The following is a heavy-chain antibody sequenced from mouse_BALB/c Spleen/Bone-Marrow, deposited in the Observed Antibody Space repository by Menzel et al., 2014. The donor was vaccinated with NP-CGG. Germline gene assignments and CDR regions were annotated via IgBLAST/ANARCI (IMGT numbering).Heavy chain of an antibody. CDR3: ARWEYYAMDY. V-gene: IGHV14-3*02. D-gene: IGHD4-1*01. Sequence: EVQLQQSGAELVKPGASVKLSCTASGFNIKDTYMHWVKQRPEQGLEWIGRIDPANGNTKYDPKFQGKATITADTPSNAAYLQLSSLTSEDTAVYYCARWEYYAMDYWGQGTSVTVFS. CDR1: GFNIKDTY. J-gene: IGHJ4*01. CDR2: IDPANGNT.